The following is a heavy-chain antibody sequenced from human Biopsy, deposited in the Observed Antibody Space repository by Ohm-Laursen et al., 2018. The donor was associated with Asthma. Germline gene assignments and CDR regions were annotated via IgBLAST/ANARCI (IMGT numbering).Heavy chain of an antibody. CDR1: GFTFGDYW. CDR2: IKHDGTEK. CDR3: ARTFHFWSPYHAEHYQF. V-gene: IGHV3-7*01. J-gene: IGHJ1*01. Sequence: SLRLSCAASGFTFGDYWMSWVRQVPGKGLEWVANIKHDGTEKNHVDSLKGRLTVSRDNAKNSLYLQMNSLRAEDTAVYYCARTFHFWSPYHAEHYQFWGQGTLVTVPS. D-gene: IGHD3-3*02.